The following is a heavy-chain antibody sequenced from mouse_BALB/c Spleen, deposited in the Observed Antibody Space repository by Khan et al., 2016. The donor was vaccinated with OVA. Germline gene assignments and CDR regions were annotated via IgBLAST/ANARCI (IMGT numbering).Heavy chain of an antibody. D-gene: IGHD1-1*01. V-gene: IGHV1S81*02. J-gene: IGHJ2*01. CDR3: ARIKRIVATYFDY. Sequence: QVQLQQPGAELVKPGASVKMSCKASGYTFTSYWMHWVKQRLGQGLEWFAETNPTNGRTYYNEKFKSKATLTVDKSSSTVYMLLTGQPFEDSAVYCCARIKRIVATYFDYWGQGTTLTVSS. CDR2: TNPTNGRT. CDR1: GYTFTSYW.